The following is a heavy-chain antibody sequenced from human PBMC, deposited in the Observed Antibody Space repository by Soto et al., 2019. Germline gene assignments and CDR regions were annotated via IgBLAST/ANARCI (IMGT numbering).Heavy chain of an antibody. J-gene: IGHJ4*02. CDR1: GFTFSSYG. V-gene: IGHV3-30*18. CDR3: AKERMGAGVRGYFDY. CDR2: ISYDGSNK. Sequence: QVQLVESGGGVVQPGKSLRLSCAGSGFTFSSYGMDWVRQAPGKGLEWVTVISYDGSNKYYADSVKGRFIISSDNSKNSLYLQMSSLRADDTAVYYCAKERMGAGVRGYFDYWGPGTLVTVSS. D-gene: IGHD3-10*01.